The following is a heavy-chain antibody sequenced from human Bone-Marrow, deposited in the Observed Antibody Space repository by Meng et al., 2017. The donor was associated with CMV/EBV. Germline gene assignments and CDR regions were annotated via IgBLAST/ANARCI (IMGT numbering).Heavy chain of an antibody. CDR2: ISSSSSYI. CDR3: ARQEEYSSGWARPYFDY. V-gene: IGHV3-21*01. CDR1: FTFSSYA. D-gene: IGHD6-19*01. J-gene: IGHJ4*02. Sequence: FTFSSYAMNWVHQAPGKGLEWVSSISSSSSYIYYADSVKGRFTISRDNAKNSLYLQMNSLRAEDTAVYYCARQEEYSSGWARPYFDYWGQGTLVTVSS.